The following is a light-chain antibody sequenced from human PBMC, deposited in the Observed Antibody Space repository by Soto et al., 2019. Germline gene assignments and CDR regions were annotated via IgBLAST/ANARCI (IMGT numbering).Light chain of an antibody. CDR2: SNN. CDR1: YSNIGSNT. V-gene: IGLV1-44*01. J-gene: IGLJ2*01. Sequence: QSVLTQPPSVSATPGQRVTISCSGTYSNIGSNTVAWYQRLPGPAPKLLIYSNNERPSGVPDRFSGSKYGSSASLAISGLQSEDESDYYCAAWDDSLNSPRMLFGGGTKLTVL. CDR3: AAWDDSLNSPRML.